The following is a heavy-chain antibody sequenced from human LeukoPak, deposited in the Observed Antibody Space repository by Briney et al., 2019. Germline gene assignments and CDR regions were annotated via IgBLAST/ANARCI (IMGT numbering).Heavy chain of an antibody. Sequence: ASVKVSCKASGYSFTNYGISWVRQAPGQGLEWMGWISAYNGYTHFAQKFQGRVTMTTDTSTSTAYMELRSLRSDDTAVYYCARGKGSDYGLWFDPWGQGTLVTVSS. CDR2: ISAYNGYT. V-gene: IGHV1-18*01. CDR3: ARGKGSDYGLWFDP. D-gene: IGHD4/OR15-4a*01. J-gene: IGHJ5*02. CDR1: GYSFTNYG.